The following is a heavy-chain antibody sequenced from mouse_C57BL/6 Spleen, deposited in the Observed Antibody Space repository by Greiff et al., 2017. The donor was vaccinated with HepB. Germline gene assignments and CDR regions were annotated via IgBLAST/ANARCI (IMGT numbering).Heavy chain of an antibody. CDR2: ISSGSSTI. J-gene: IGHJ1*03. CDR3: AGGGTGTGYWYFDV. V-gene: IGHV5-17*01. Sequence: EVQRVESGGGLVKPGGSLKLSCAASGFTFSDYGMHWVRQAPEKGLEWVAYISSGSSTIYYADTVKGRFTISRDNAKNTLFLQMTSLRSEDTAMYYCAGGGTGTGYWYFDVWGTGTTVTVSS. D-gene: IGHD4-1*01. CDR1: GFTFSDYG.